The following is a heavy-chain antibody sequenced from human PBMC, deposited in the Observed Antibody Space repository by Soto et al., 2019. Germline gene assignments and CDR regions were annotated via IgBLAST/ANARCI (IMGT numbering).Heavy chain of an antibody. J-gene: IGHJ4*02. CDR3: ARDGL. V-gene: IGHV3-7*01. CDR1: GFTFSIYS. Sequence: GGSLRLSCAGSGFTFSIYSMNWVRQAPGKGPEWVAYIKKDGSERHYVDSVKGRFTISRDNAKNSLYLQMNSLTAEDTAVYYCARDGLWGQGTLVTVSS. CDR2: IKKDGSER.